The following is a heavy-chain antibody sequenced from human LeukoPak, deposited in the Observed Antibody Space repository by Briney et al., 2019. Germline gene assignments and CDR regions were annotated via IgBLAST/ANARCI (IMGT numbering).Heavy chain of an antibody. CDR2: ISAGGSDT. J-gene: IGHJ4*02. CDR1: GFTFSNSA. Sequence: GGSLRLSCAASGFTFSNSAMTWVRQAPGKGLEWVSAISAGGSDTIYTDSVKDRFTISRDNSKNTLYLQMSSLRAEDTAVYYCAKGGNSAPLDYWGQGTLVTVSS. D-gene: IGHD1-7*01. CDR3: AKGGNSAPLDY. V-gene: IGHV3-23*01.